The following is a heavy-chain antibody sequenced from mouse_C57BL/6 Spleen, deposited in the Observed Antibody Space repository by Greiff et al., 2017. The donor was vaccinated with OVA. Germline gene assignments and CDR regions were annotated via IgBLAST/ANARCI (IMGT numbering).Heavy chain of an antibody. V-gene: IGHV6-3*01. CDR3: TRDGYYPAWFAY. Sequence: VQLKESGGGLVQPGGSMKLSCVASGFTFSNYWMNWVRQSPEKGLEWVAQIRLKSDNYATHYAESVKGRFTISRDDSKSSVYLQMNNLRAEDTGIYYCTRDGYYPAWFAYWGQGTLVTVSA. CDR1: GFTFSNYW. CDR2: IRLKSDNYAT. D-gene: IGHD2-3*01. J-gene: IGHJ3*01.